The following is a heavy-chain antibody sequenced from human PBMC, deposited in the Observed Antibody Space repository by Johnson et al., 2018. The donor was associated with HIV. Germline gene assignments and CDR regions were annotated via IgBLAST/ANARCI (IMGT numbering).Heavy chain of an antibody. CDR3: ARSDVDIVSTILFDI. CDR1: GFTFSSYA. CDR2: ISSNGGST. Sequence: MQLVESGGGLVQPGGSLRLSCAASGFTFSSYAMHWVRQAPGKRLEYVSAISSNGGSTYYANSVKGRFTISRDNSKNTLYLQMGSLRVEDMAVYYCARSDVDIVSTILFDIWGQGTMVTVSS. D-gene: IGHD5/OR15-5a*01. V-gene: IGHV3-64*01. J-gene: IGHJ3*02.